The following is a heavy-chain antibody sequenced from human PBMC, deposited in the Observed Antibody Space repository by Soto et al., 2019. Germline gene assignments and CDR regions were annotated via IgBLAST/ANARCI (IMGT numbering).Heavy chain of an antibody. Sequence: ASVKVSCKVSGYTLTELSMHWVRQAPGKGLEWMGGFDPEDGETIYAQKFQGRVTMTEDTSTDTAYMELSSLRSEDTAVYYCATFRSYYYDSSGYYYSDWGQGTLVTVSS. CDR3: ATFRSYYYDSSGYYYSD. CDR1: GYTLTELS. J-gene: IGHJ4*02. D-gene: IGHD3-22*01. CDR2: FDPEDGET. V-gene: IGHV1-24*01.